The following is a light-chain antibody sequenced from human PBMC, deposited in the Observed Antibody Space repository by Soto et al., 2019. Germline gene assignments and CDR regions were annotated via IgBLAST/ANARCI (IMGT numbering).Light chain of an antibody. CDR3: QHFDNSPIFT. CDR1: QSVSSGY. CDR2: SAS. J-gene: IGKJ3*01. Sequence: EIVLTQSPGTLSLSPGEKATLSCRASQSVSSGYLAWYQQKPGQPPRLLIYSASSRATGIPDRFSGSGSGTDFTLTISRLEPEDFAVYFCQHFDNSPIFTFGPGTKVDIK. V-gene: IGKV3-20*01.